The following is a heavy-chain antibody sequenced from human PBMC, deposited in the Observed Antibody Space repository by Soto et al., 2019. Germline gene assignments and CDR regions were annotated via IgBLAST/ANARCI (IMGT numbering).Heavy chain of an antibody. CDR1: GDTFTSYY. D-gene: IGHD2-15*01. V-gene: IGHV1-46*03. CDR2: INPSGGST. Sequence: ASVKVSCKASGDTFTSYYMHWVRQAPGQGLEWMGIINPSGGSTSYAQKFQGRVTMTRDTSTSTVYMELSSLRSEYTAVYYCARDGQGYCSGGSCYSSYYYGMAVWGQGTTVTVSS. J-gene: IGHJ6*02. CDR3: ARDGQGYCSGGSCYSSYYYGMAV.